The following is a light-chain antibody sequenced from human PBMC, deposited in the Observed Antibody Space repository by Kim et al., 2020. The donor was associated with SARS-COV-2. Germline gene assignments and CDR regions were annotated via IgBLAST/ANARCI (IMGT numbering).Light chain of an antibody. CDR3: QQYYSTPLT. CDR2: WAS. CDR1: QSVLYSSTNKNY. J-gene: IGKJ1*01. Sequence: ATINSKCSQSVLYSSTNKNYLAWYQQKPGQPPKLLIYWASTRDSGVPDRFSGSGSGKDFTLTISSLRAEDVAVYYCQQYYSTPLTFGQGTKVDIK. V-gene: IGKV4-1*01.